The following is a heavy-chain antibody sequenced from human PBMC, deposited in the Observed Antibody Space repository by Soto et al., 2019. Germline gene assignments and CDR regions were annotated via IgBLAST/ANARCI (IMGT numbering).Heavy chain of an antibody. CDR2: INQDGSEK. V-gene: IGHV3-7*01. CDR3: ARDGVAACLYLDN. CDR1: GFIFRSYR. J-gene: IGHJ4*02. D-gene: IGHD3-16*01. Sequence: GWSLRLSCAASGFIFRSYRMSWVRQAPGKGLEWVANINQDGSEKYYVDSVRGRFIISRDNAENSLYLQMNSLRAEDTAVYYCARDGVAACLYLDNWGQGTMVT.